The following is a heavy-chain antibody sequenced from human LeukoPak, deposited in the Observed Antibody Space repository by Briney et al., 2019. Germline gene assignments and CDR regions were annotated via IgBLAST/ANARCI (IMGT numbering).Heavy chain of an antibody. D-gene: IGHD2/OR15-2a*01. Sequence: SETLSLTCTVSGGSVSSNYWNWIRQPAGKGLEWIGRIYNGGTTNYNPSLESRVTISIDRSKNQFSLKLTSVTAADTAVYYCAHSISMDFEYWGQGTLVTVPS. CDR3: AHSISMDFEY. J-gene: IGHJ4*02. CDR2: IYNGGTT. CDR1: GGSVSSNY. V-gene: IGHV4-4*07.